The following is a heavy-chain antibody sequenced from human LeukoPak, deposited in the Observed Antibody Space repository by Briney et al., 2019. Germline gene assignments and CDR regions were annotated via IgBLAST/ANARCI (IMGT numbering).Heavy chain of an antibody. D-gene: IGHD1-1*01. CDR1: GFTFSDYY. CDR2: IDLSGNVK. Sequence: PGGSLRLSCAASGFTFSDYYMSWVRQAPGKGLEWLSYIDLSGNVKYYIDSVKGRFTISRDNSKNTLYLQMNSLRAEDTAVYYCALMSLSGTYYYYGMDVWGQGTTVTVSS. V-gene: IGHV3-11*04. CDR3: ALMSLSGTYYYYGMDV. J-gene: IGHJ6*02.